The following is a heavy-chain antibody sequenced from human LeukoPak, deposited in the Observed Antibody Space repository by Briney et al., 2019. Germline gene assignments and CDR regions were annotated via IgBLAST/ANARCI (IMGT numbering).Heavy chain of an antibody. Sequence: GGSLRLSCVASGFIFSNYNMNWVRQAPGKGLEWVSSTSSSSSYIYYADSVKGRFTISRDNAKNSLYLQMNSLRAEDTAVYYCASQYYYDSSAYYPEYFQHWGQGTLVTVSS. V-gene: IGHV3-21*01. CDR1: GFIFSNYN. CDR3: ASQYYYDSSAYYPEYFQH. J-gene: IGHJ1*01. CDR2: TSSSSSYI. D-gene: IGHD3-22*01.